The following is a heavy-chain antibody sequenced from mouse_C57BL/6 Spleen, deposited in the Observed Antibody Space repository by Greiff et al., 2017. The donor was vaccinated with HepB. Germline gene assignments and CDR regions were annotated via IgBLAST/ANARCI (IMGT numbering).Heavy chain of an antibody. D-gene: IGHD1-1*01. CDR2: ISDGGSYT. J-gene: IGHJ4*01. CDR1: GFTFSSYA. Sequence: EVHLVESGGGLVKPGGSLKLSCAASGFTFSSYAMSWVRQTPEKRLEWVATISDGGSYTYYPDNVKGRFTISRDNAKNNLYLQMSHLKSEDTAMYYCAREDITTVVARGAMDYWGQGTSVTVSS. V-gene: IGHV5-4*01. CDR3: AREDITTVVARGAMDY.